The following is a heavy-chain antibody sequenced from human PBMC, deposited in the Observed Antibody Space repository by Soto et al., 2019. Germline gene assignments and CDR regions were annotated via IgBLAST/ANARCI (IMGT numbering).Heavy chain of an antibody. V-gene: IGHV3-23*01. Sequence: GSLRLSCAASGFTFSIFAMSWVRQSPGKGLEWVSTISGSGGSTYYADAVKGRFTISRDNSMGTLYLQMKSLRVEDTAIYYCAKEVSLGSTVDLGYWGQRALVTVAS. D-gene: IGHD7-27*01. CDR1: GFTFSIFA. CDR2: ISGSGGST. J-gene: IGHJ4*02. CDR3: AKEVSLGSTVDLGY.